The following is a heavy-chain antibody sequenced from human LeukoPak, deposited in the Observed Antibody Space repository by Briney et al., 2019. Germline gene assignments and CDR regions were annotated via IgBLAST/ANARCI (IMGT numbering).Heavy chain of an antibody. CDR2: IYYSGST. CDR3: ARYSYYYDSSGSKGLDY. D-gene: IGHD3-22*01. V-gene: IGHV4-30-4*01. J-gene: IGHJ4*02. Sequence: PSQTLSLTCTVSGGSISSGDYYWSWIRQPPGTGLEWIGYIYYSGSTYYNPSLKSRVTISVDTSKNQFSLKLSSVTAADTAVYYCARYSYYYDSSGSKGLDYWGQGTLVTVSS. CDR1: GGSISSGDYY.